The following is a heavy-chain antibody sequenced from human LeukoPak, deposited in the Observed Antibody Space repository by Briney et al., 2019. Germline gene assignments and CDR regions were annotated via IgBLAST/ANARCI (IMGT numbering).Heavy chain of an antibody. J-gene: IGHJ5*02. D-gene: IGHD3-10*01. CDR3: ARHGLLWFGDLNWFDP. Sequence: SETLSLTCAVYGGSFSGYYWSWIRQPPGKGLEWIGEINHSGSTNYNPSLKSRVTISVDTSKNQFSLKLSSVTAADTAVYYCARHGLLWFGDLNWFDPWGQGTLVTVSS. CDR2: INHSGST. CDR1: GGSFSGYY. V-gene: IGHV4-34*01.